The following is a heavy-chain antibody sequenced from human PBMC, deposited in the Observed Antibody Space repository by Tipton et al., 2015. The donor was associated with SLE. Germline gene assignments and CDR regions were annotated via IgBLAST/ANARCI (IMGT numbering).Heavy chain of an antibody. CDR2: IYTGGNT. D-gene: IGHD2-2*01. Sequence: TLSLTCTVSGDSFKSGSYYWCWIRQPAGKGLEWIGRIYTGGNTKYNPSLESRVTLSADASKAQFSLKLTSVTAADTAVYYCVVCSPSSCAYFDYWGQGRLVTVSS. CDR1: GDSFKSGSYY. V-gene: IGHV4-61*02. CDR3: VVCSPSSCAYFDY. J-gene: IGHJ4*02.